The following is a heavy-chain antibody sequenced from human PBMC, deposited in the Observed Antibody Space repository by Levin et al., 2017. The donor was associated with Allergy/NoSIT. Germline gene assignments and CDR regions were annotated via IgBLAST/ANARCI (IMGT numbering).Heavy chain of an antibody. J-gene: IGHJ4*02. V-gene: IGHV3-66*01. CDR3: ARGGGNPNYYGSGRDGGYFDS. D-gene: IGHD3-10*01. Sequence: PGGSLRLSCAASGFTVSTNYMIWFRRAPGKRLEWVSALYSGGATYYLDSVKGRFTISRDNSKNTLYLQMHSLRAEDTAVYYCARGGGNPNYYGSGRDGGYFDSWGQGTLVTVSS. CDR1: GFTVSTNY. CDR2: LYSGGAT.